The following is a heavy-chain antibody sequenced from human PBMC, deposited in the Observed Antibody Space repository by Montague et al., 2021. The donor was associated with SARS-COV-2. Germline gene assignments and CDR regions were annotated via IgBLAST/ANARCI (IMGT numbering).Heavy chain of an antibody. CDR2: INHSGST. V-gene: IGHV4-34*01. Sequence: SEILSLTCAVYGGSFSGYYWNWIRQPPGKGLEWIGEINHSGSTNYNPSLKSRVTISVDTPNTQFSLKLTSVTAADTAVYYCARGPTNNIGMVATRLDYWGQGTLVTVSS. CDR1: GGSFSGYY. D-gene: IGHD5-12*01. J-gene: IGHJ4*02. CDR3: ARGPTNNIGMVATRLDY.